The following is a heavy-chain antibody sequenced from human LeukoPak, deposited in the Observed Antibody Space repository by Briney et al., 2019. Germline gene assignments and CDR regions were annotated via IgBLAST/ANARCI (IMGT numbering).Heavy chain of an antibody. CDR1: GFPFSSYA. CDR2: ISYDGSNK. Sequence: GGSLRLSCAASGFPFSSYAMTWVRQAPGKGLEWVAIISYDGSNKYYADSVKGRFTISRDNPQNSLYLQMNSLRAEDTAVYYCARVARPWGISVAGTFDSWGQGTLVTVSS. V-gene: IGHV3-30*04. J-gene: IGHJ4*02. D-gene: IGHD6-19*01. CDR3: ARVARPWGISVAGTFDS.